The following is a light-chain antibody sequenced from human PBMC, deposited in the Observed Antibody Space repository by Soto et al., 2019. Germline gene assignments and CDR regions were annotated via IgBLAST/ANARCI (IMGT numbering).Light chain of an antibody. CDR3: GSYTGSSTRV. V-gene: IGLV2-14*03. J-gene: IGLJ3*02. CDR1: ISDVGASNS. Sequence: QSVLTQPASVSGSPGQSITISCTGSISDVGASNSVSWYQQHPGKAPKLILFDVNHRPSGVSHRFSGSKSGNTASLTISGLQTDDEADYYCGSYTGSSTRVFGGGTKLTVL. CDR2: DVN.